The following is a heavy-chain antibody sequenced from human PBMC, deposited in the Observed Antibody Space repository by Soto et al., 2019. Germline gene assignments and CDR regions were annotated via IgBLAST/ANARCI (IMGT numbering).Heavy chain of an antibody. D-gene: IGHD3-9*01. CDR1: DGTISSGDYY. Sequence: SETLSLTSTVSDGTISSGDYYWSWIRQPPGKGLEWIGYIYYSGSTYYNPSLKSRVTISVDTSKNQFSLKLSSVTAADTAVYYCARSRLLRYFDWLFDYWGQGTLVTVSS. CDR3: ARSRLLRYFDWLFDY. V-gene: IGHV4-30-4*01. J-gene: IGHJ4*02. CDR2: IYYSGST.